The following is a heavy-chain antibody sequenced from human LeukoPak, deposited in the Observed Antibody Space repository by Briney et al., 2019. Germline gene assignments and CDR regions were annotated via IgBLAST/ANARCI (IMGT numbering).Heavy chain of an antibody. J-gene: IGHJ4*02. CDR3: ARDGEGLDY. CDR2: IYYSGST. D-gene: IGHD2-21*01. Sequence: SETLSLTCNVSGGSISSTSYYWGWIRQPPGKGLEWIGDIYYSGSTYYNPSLKSRVTISVDTSKNQFSLKLSSVTAADTAVYYCARDGEGLDYWGQGTLVTVSS. CDR1: GGSISSTSYY. V-gene: IGHV4-39*07.